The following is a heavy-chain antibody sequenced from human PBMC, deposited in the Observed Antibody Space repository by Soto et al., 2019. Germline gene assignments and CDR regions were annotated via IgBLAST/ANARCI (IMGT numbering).Heavy chain of an antibody. Sequence: GWSLRLSCASSVFTFIRDGMSWVRQAPGKGLEWVSLITDNGGSTYYADSVKGRFTISRDNTKNTLFLQMNSLRAEDTAVYYCAKERATTTAFDYWGQGALVTVSS. CDR3: AKERATTTAFDY. CDR1: VFTFIRDG. D-gene: IGHD4-17*01. CDR2: ITDNGGST. V-gene: IGHV3-23*01. J-gene: IGHJ4*02.